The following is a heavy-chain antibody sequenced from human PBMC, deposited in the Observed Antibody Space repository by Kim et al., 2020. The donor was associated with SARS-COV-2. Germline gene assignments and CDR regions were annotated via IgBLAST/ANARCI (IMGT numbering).Heavy chain of an antibody. Sequence: ASVKVSCKASGYTFTSYDINWVRQATGQGLEWMGWMNPNSGNTGYAQKFQGRVTMTRNTSISTAYMELSSLRSEDTAVYYFARVLNLYYYYGMDVWGQGTTVTVSS. D-gene: IGHD2-8*01. CDR2: MNPNSGNT. CDR1: GYTFTSYD. V-gene: IGHV1-8*01. CDR3: ARVLNLYYYYGMDV. J-gene: IGHJ6*02.